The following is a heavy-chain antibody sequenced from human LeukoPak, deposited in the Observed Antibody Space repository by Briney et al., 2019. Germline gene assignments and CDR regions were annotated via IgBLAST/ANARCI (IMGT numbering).Heavy chain of an antibody. CDR2: ITGGGRTT. J-gene: IGHJ6*03. CDR1: GFKFSNYA. CDR3: AKDRSNAYDYYYMDV. Sequence: PGGSLRLSCGGSGFKFSNYAMSWVRQVPGKGREWLSAITGGGRTTRYADSVKGRFTISRDNSKDTLYLQMNGLRVEDTAIYYCAKDRSNAYDYYYMDVWGKGTTVTVSS. D-gene: IGHD2-21*01. V-gene: IGHV3-23*01.